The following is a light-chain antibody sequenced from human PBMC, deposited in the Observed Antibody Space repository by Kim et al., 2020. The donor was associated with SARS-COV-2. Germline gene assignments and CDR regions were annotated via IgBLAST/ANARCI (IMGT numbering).Light chain of an antibody. Sequence: EILMTQSPATLSVSPGERATLSCRASQGVSTNLAWYQQKPGQAPRLLIYGASTRATGIPARFSGSGSGTEFTLTISSLQSEDFAVYYCQQYNNWPPLTFGGGTKVDIK. CDR2: GAS. CDR1: QGVSTN. CDR3: QQYNNWPPLT. V-gene: IGKV3-15*01. J-gene: IGKJ4*01.